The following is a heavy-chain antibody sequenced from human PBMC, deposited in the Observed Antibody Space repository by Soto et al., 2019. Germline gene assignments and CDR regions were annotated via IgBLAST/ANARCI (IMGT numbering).Heavy chain of an antibody. CDR2: TYYSGST. D-gene: IGHD3-9*01. CDR3: ARLRLTGTEYFQH. V-gene: IGHV4-39*01. Sequence: QLLLQESGPGLVKPSETLSLTCIVSGDSISSSGYYWGWIRQPLGKGLEWIGSTYYSGSTYYNPSLKSRVTISADTSKIQFSLRLSSVTAADTAVYYCARLRLTGTEYFQHWGQGTLVTVSS. J-gene: IGHJ1*01. CDR1: GDSISSSGYY.